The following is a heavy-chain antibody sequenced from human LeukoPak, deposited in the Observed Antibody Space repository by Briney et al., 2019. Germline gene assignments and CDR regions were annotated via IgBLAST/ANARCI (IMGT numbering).Heavy chain of an antibody. D-gene: IGHD2-15*01. CDR3: AKDRSSVVVVVAATRGRFDY. Sequence: GGSLRLSCAASGFTFSSYAMSWVRQAPGKGLEWVSGISGSGGSTYYADSVKGRFTISRDNSKNTLYLQMNSLRAEDTAVYYCAKDRSSVVVVVAATRGRFDYWGQGTLVTVSS. J-gene: IGHJ4*02. CDR2: ISGSGGST. V-gene: IGHV3-23*01. CDR1: GFTFSSYA.